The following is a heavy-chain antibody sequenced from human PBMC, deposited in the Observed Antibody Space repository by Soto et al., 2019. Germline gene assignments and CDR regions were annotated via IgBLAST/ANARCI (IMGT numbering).Heavy chain of an antibody. CDR1: GYNFATTS. CDR3: ATLGPCSGGTCYSRPLDN. Sequence: QAHLQQSGAEVKKPGASVKVSCEASGYNFATTSIAWVRQAPGQGLEWMGWITPYNGDTNYEQKLQGRVTMTTDTSTNTAHMEVRSLRSDYTAVYYCATLGPCSGGTCYSRPLDNWGQGTLVTVSS. D-gene: IGHD2-15*01. V-gene: IGHV1-18*01. J-gene: IGHJ4*02. CDR2: ITPYNGDT.